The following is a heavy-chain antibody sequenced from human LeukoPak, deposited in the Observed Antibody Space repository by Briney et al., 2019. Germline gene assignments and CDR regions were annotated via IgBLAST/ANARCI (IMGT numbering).Heavy chain of an antibody. D-gene: IGHD2-2*01. J-gene: IGHJ6*02. V-gene: IGHV3-48*02. CDR3: ARVGAIVVGPAAIPPDYGMDV. CDR1: GFTFSSYS. Sequence: TGGSLRLSCPASGFTFSSYSMNWVRQAPGKGLEWVSYISSSSSTIYYADSVKGRFPISRDNAKHSLYLQINSLRDDDTAVYYCARVGAIVVGPAAIPPDYGMDVWGQGTTVTVSS. CDR2: ISSSSSTI.